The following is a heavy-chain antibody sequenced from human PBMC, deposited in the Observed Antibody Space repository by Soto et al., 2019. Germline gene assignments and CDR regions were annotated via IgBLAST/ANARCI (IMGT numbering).Heavy chain of an antibody. J-gene: IGHJ5*02. CDR2: INHRGSA. CDR1: GGSFSGYY. CDR3: ARTDIVTTNCFDP. Sequence: SETLYLACAVYGGSFSGYYWSWIRQPPGKGLEWIGEINHRGSANYNPSLKSRVTISVDTSNNQFSLKLSSVTAADTSVYYCARTDIVTTNCFDPWGQGTLVTVSS. V-gene: IGHV4-34*01. D-gene: IGHD5-12*01.